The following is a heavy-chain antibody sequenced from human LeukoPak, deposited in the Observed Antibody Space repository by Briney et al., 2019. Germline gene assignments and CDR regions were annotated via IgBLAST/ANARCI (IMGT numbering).Heavy chain of an antibody. J-gene: IGHJ4*02. CDR1: GFTFSQYW. Sequence: GGSLTLSCAASGFTFSQYWMLWVRQDPGRGPVWVSRINSDGSTTTYADSVKGRFTISRDNAKNTLYLQMNSLRAEDTAVYYCARDLTHRWGQGTLVTVSS. CDR2: INSDGSTT. V-gene: IGHV3-74*01. CDR3: ARDLTHR.